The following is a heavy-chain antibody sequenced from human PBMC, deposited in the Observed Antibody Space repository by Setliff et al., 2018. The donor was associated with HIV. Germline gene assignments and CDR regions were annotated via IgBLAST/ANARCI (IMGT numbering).Heavy chain of an antibody. CDR1: GSTFTSYA. Sequence: ASVKVSCKASGSTFTSYAINWVRQAPGQGLEWMGGIIPIFSTSNYAQRFQGRVTITADESTSTAYMELYNLRSEDTAMYYCARATRTGWYSLFEYWGQGTLVTVSS. V-gene: IGHV1-69*13. J-gene: IGHJ4*02. CDR3: ARATRTGWYSLFEY. CDR2: IIPIFSTS. D-gene: IGHD6-19*01.